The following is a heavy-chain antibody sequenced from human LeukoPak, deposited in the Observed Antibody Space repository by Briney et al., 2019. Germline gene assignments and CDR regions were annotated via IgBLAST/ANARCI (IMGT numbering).Heavy chain of an antibody. D-gene: IGHD5-18*01. V-gene: IGHV4-4*07. CDR1: GGSISSYY. Sequence: SETLSLTCTVSGGSISSYYWSWLRQPAGKGLEWIGRIYTSGSTNYNPSLKSLITMSVATSKNQFSLKLSSVTAADTAVYYCAREGEDTAMVDYWGQGTLVTVSS. J-gene: IGHJ4*02. CDR2: IYTSGST. CDR3: AREGEDTAMVDY.